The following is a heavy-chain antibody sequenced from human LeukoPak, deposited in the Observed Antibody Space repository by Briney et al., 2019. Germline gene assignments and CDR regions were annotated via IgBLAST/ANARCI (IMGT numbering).Heavy chain of an antibody. Sequence: ASVKVSCKASGYTFTSYGISWVRQAPGQGLEWMGWISAYNGNTNYAQKLQGRATMTTDTSTSTAYMELRSLRSDDTAVYYCARDAEWELRAADLAYWGQGTLVTVSS. CDR1: GYTFTSYG. CDR2: ISAYNGNT. CDR3: ARDAEWELRAADLAY. V-gene: IGHV1-18*01. D-gene: IGHD1-26*01. J-gene: IGHJ4*02.